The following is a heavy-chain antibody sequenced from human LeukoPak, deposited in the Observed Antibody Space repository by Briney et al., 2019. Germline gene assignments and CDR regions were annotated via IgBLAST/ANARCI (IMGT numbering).Heavy chain of an antibody. CDR2: IYYSGST. CDR3: ARVGYYGSGSLDV. D-gene: IGHD3-10*01. CDR1: GGSISNKY. V-gene: IGHV4-59*01. J-gene: IGHJ6*04. Sequence: SETLSLTCTVSGGSISNKYWSWIRQPPGKGLEWIGYIYYSGSTNYNPSLKSRVTILVDTSKNQFSLKLSSVTAADTAVYYCARVGYYGSGSLDVWGKGTTVTVSS.